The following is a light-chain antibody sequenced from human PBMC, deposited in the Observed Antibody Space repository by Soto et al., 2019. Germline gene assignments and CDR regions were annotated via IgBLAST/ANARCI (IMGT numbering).Light chain of an antibody. CDR1: QSLLYRNGDTY. V-gene: IGKV2-28*01. CDR2: LGF. Sequence: DIVMTQSPLSLPVTPGEPASISCRSSQSLLYRNGDTYLDWYMQKPGQSPQLLIYLGFNRASGVPDRFSGSGSGTEFTLKISRVEAEDVGIYYCMQDLQTPFTFGEGTKLEIK. CDR3: MQDLQTPFT. J-gene: IGKJ2*01.